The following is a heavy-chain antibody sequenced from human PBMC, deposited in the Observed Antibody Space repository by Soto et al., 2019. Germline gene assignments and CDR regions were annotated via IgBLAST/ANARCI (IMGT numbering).Heavy chain of an antibody. CDR1: GFTFTAYD. D-gene: IGHD2-21*02. CDR2: ISPSGDTT. Sequence: PVGSLRLSCATSGFTFTAYDLTWVRQAPGKGLDWVSGISPSGDTTYYADSVKGRFTISRDNSKTVLYLQMNSLRAEDTAVYYCAFKGTAKPFYWGQRTLVTVSS. V-gene: IGHV3-23*01. CDR3: AFKGTAKPFY. J-gene: IGHJ4*02.